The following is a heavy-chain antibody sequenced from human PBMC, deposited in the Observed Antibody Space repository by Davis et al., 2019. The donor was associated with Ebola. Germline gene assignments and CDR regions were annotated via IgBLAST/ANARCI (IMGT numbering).Heavy chain of an antibody. CDR1: GFTVSSNY. CDR2: IYSGGST. J-gene: IGHJ6*02. V-gene: IGHV3-53*05. D-gene: IGHD2-15*01. CDR3: ARLGYCSGGSCYRQPHVDV. Sequence: GESLKISCAASGFTVSSNYMSWVRQAPGKGLEWVSVIYSGGSTYYADSVKGRFTISRDNSKNTLYLQMNSLRAEDTAVYYCARLGYCSGGSCYRQPHVDVWGQGTTVTVSS.